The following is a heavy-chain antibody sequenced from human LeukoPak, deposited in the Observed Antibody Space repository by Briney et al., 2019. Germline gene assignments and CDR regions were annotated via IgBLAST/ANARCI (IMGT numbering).Heavy chain of an antibody. Sequence: GGSLKLSCAASGFPFSSYSMNWVRQAPGKGLEWVSSISSSSSCIYYADSVKGRFTISRDNAKNSLYLQMNSLRAEDTAVYYCARGYDYVWGSQADYWGQGTLVTVSS. V-gene: IGHV3-21*01. J-gene: IGHJ4*02. D-gene: IGHD3-16*01. CDR1: GFPFSSYS. CDR3: ARGYDYVWGSQADY. CDR2: ISSSSSCI.